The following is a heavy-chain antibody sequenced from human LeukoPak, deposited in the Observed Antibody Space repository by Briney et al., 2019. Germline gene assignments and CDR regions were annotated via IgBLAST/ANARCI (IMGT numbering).Heavy chain of an antibody. Sequence: SLRLSCTASGFTFGDYAMSWFRQAPGKGLEWVGFIRSKAYGGTTEYAASVKGRFTISRDDSKSIAYLQMNSLKTEDTAVYYCTRVEMATMGTFDYWGQGTLVTVSS. CDR1: GFTFGDYA. J-gene: IGHJ4*02. V-gene: IGHV3-49*03. CDR2: IRSKAYGGTT. CDR3: TRVEMATMGTFDY. D-gene: IGHD5-24*01.